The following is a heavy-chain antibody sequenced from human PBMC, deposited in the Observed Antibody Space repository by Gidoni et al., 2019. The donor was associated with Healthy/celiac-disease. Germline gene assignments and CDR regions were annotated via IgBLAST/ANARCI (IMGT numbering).Heavy chain of an antibody. CDR2: ISGSGGST. Sequence: EVQLLESGGGLVQPGGSLRLSCAASGFTFSSYAMSWVRQAPGKGLEWVSAISGSGGSTYYADSVKGRFTISRDNSKNTLYLQMNSLRAEDTAVYYCAKDSRLWFGELSGSSDAFDIWGQGTMVTVSS. V-gene: IGHV3-23*01. D-gene: IGHD3-10*01. CDR1: GFTFSSYA. J-gene: IGHJ3*02. CDR3: AKDSRLWFGELSGSSDAFDI.